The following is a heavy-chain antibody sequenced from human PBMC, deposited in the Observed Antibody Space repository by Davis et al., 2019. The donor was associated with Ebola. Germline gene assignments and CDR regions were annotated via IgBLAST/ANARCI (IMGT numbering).Heavy chain of an antibody. CDR2: ISYDGRNK. D-gene: IGHD4-11*01. CDR3: ARDRDYSTTPGIFDY. CDR1: GFTFSDYA. Sequence: GESLKISCAASGFTFSDYAIHWVRQAPGKGLEWEAVISYDGRNKYYADSVKGRFTISRDNSKNTLYLQMNSLRAEDTAVYYCARDRDYSTTPGIFDYWGQGTLVTVSS. V-gene: IGHV3-30*04. J-gene: IGHJ4*02.